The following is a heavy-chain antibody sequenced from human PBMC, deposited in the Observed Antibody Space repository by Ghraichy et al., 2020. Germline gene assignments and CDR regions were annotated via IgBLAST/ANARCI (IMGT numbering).Heavy chain of an antibody. D-gene: IGHD3-10*01. J-gene: IGHJ5*02. Sequence: GGSLRLSCAASGFTVSSNYMSWVRQAPGKGLEWVSVIYSGGSTYYADSVKGRFTISRDNSKNTLYLQMNSLRAEDTAVYYCAREKGGGEYNWFDPWGQGTLVTVSS. CDR1: GFTVSSNY. V-gene: IGHV3-66*01. CDR3: AREKGGGEYNWFDP. CDR2: IYSGGST.